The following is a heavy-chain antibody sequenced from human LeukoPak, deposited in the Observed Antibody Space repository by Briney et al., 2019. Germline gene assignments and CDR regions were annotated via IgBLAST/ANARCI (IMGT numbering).Heavy chain of an antibody. Sequence: GESLEISCNCSGYTFSNYWIAWGRQMPGKGLEWMGIIYAGDSDTRYSPSFQGQVTISADRSISTAYLQWSSLKASDTAMYYCVRRVDNGVSLVCLGRGTLVTVSS. D-gene: IGHD2-15*01. CDR2: IYAGDSDT. CDR1: GYTFSNYW. V-gene: IGHV5-51*01. CDR3: VRRVDNGVSLVC. J-gene: IGHJ4*02.